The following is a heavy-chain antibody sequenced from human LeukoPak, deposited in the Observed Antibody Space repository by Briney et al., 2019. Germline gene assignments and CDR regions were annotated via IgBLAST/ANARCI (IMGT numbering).Heavy chain of an antibody. CDR1: GGSISSDGFY. V-gene: IGHV4-31*03. CDR3: ARGPAYCDC. Sequence: PSETLSLTCTVSGGSISSDGFYWSWVRQHPGKGLEWIVYISYSGSTYYNPSLKSRVSVSLYTSQCQFSLKLTSVTAADMAVYFCARGPAYCDCWGQGTLVTVSS. J-gene: IGHJ4*02. CDR2: ISYSGST.